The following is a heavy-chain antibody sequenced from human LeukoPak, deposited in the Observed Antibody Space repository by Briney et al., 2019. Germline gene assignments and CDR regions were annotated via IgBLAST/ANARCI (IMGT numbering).Heavy chain of an antibody. J-gene: IGHJ5*02. CDR1: GYTFTSYY. CDR2: INPSGGST. Sequence: ASVKVSSKASGYTFTSYYMHWVRQTPGQGLEWMGIINPSGGSTSYAQKFQGRVTMTRDTSTSTVYMELSSLRSEDTAVYYCARDSRQQLVIDPWGQGTLVTVSS. D-gene: IGHD6-13*01. V-gene: IGHV1-46*01. CDR3: ARDSRQQLVIDP.